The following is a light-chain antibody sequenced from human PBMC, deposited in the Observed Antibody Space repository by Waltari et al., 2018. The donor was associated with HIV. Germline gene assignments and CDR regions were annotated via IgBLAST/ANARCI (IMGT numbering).Light chain of an antibody. J-gene: IGLJ1*01. CDR3: AAWDDSLSGYV. CDR2: PTD. V-gene: IGLV1-47*02. CDR1: TDTTIARDG. Sequence: QSVLSQPPSASRTPGQRLTISCSARTDTTIARDGVRWFRQVPGAAPRLLLYPTDQRPSWVTDRFSGSKSGTSASLVISGLRSEDEAHYYCAAWDDSLSGYVFGTGTKVIVL.